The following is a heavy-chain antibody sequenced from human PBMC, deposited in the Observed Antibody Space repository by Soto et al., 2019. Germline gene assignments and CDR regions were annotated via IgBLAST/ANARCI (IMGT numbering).Heavy chain of an antibody. CDR1: GYTFSGHY. J-gene: IGHJ6*02. D-gene: IGHD1-26*01. CDR3: ARVGRYGMDV. V-gene: IGHV1-2*04. CDR2: INPNTGDT. Sequence: QVQLVQSGAEVKKPGASVKVPCKASGYTFSGHYMHWVRQAPGQGLEWMGWINPNTGDTNYAQKFQGWVTMTRDTSISTAYMELSRLRSDDTAVYYGARVGRYGMDVWGQGTTVTVSS.